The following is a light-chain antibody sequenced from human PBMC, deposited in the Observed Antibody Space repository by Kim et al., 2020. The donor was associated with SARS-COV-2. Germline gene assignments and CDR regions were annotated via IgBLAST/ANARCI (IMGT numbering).Light chain of an antibody. CDR2: GRN. CDR1: SLRTYY. V-gene: IGLV3-19*01. Sequence: ALGQTVRITCQGDSLRTYYASWYQQRPGQAPVIVISGRNNRPSGVPDRFSGSSSGSTASLTITGAQAEDEADYYCNSRDSSGNHVVFGGGTQLTVL. CDR3: NSRDSSGNHVV. J-gene: IGLJ2*01.